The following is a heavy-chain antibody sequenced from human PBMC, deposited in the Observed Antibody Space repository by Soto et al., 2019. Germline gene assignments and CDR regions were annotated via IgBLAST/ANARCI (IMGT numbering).Heavy chain of an antibody. CDR1: GFTFSSYG. Sequence: QVQLVESGGGVVQPGRSLRLSCAASGFTFSSYGMHWVRQAPGKGLEWVAVISYDGSNKYYADSVKGRFTISRDNSKNTLYLQMNSLRAEDTXVYXCXKEVLISWGQGTLVTVSS. V-gene: IGHV3-30*18. CDR3: XKEVLIS. D-gene: IGHD2-21*01. J-gene: IGHJ5*02. CDR2: ISYDGSNK.